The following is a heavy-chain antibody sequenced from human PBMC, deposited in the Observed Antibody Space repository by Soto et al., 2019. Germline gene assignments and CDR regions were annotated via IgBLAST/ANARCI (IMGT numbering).Heavy chain of an antibody. CDR3: ARDIRVSNIVVAPAAPGEDYYYGMDV. CDR2: ISYDGSNK. CDR1: GFTFSSYA. Sequence: GGSLRLSCAASGFTFSSYAMHWVRQAPGKGLEWVAVISYDGSNKYYADSVKGRFTISRDNSKNTLYLQMNSLRAEDTAVYYCARDIRVSNIVVAPAAPGEDYYYGMDVWGQGTKVTVSS. D-gene: IGHD2-2*01. V-gene: IGHV3-30-3*01. J-gene: IGHJ6*02.